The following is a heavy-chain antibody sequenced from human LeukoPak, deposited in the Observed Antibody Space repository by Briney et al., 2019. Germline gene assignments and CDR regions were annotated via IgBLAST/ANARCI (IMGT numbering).Heavy chain of an antibody. CDR1: GGSISSGGYY. J-gene: IGHJ5*02. CDR2: TYYSGST. Sequence: PSQTLSLTCTVSGGSISSGGYYWSWIRQHPGKGLEWIGYTYYSGSTYYNPSLKSRVTISVDTSKNQFSLKLSSVTAADTAVYYCARVRDYYGSGSYWGYNWFDPWGQGTLVTVSS. V-gene: IGHV4-31*03. D-gene: IGHD3-10*01. CDR3: ARVRDYYGSGSYWGYNWFDP.